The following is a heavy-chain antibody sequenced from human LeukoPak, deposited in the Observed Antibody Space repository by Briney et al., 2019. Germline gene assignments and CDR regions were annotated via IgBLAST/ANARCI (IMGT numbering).Heavy chain of an antibody. D-gene: IGHD2-15*01. Sequence: GASVKVSCKSSGYTFTSYGISWVRQAPGQGLEWMGLISAYNGNTNNAQKLQGRVTMTTDTTTSRAYMELRRLRSDDTDVYYCARQGGGFSYSDLSGRGTLVTASS. CDR2: ISAYNGNT. V-gene: IGHV1-18*01. J-gene: IGHJ2*01. CDR3: ARQGGGFSYSDL. CDR1: GYTFTSYG.